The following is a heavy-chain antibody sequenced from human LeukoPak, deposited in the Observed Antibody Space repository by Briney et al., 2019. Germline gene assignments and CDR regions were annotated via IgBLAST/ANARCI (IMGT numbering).Heavy chain of an antibody. CDR3: AREAWGPNTYYFDY. V-gene: IGHV3-48*01. J-gene: IGHJ4*02. D-gene: IGHD3-16*01. CDR2: ISSSSSTI. CDR1: GFTFSSYW. Sequence: GGSLRLSCAASGFTFSSYWMSWVRQAPGKGLEWVSYISSSSSTIYYADSVKGRFTISRDNAKNSLYLQMNSLRAEDTAVYYCAREAWGPNTYYFDYWGQGTLVTVSS.